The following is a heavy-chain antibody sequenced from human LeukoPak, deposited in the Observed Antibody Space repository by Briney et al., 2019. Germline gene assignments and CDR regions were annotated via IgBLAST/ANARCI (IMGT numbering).Heavy chain of an antibody. CDR1: GFTFSSYG. V-gene: IGHV3-33*01. Sequence: GGSLRLSCAASGFTFSSYGMHWVRQAPGKGLEWVAVIWYDGSNIYYADSVKGRFTISRDNSKNTLYLQMNSLRAEDTAVYYCARDLSGWYYFDYWGQGTLVTVSS. D-gene: IGHD6-19*01. J-gene: IGHJ4*02. CDR2: IWYDGSNI. CDR3: ARDLSGWYYFDY.